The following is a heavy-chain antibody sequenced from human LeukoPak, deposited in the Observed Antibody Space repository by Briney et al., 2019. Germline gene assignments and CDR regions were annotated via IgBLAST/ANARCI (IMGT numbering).Heavy chain of an antibody. Sequence: SETLSLTCTVSGGSISSYYWSWIRQPPGKGLEWIGYIYNSGSTNYNPSLKSRVTISEDMSKNQFSLKLSSVTAADTAVYYCVRHDGRGGATMGALDSWGQGSLVTVSS. CDR2: IYNSGST. V-gene: IGHV4-59*01. CDR3: VRHDGRGGATMGALDS. CDR1: GGSISSYY. D-gene: IGHD5-12*01. J-gene: IGHJ4*02.